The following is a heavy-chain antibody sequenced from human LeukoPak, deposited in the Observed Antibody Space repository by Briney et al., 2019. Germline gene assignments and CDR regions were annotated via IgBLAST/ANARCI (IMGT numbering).Heavy chain of an antibody. J-gene: IGHJ6*02. CDR1: GGSISSYY. V-gene: IGHV4-59*01. Sequence: SETLSLTCTVSGGSISSYYWSWIRQPPGKGLEWIGYIYYSGRTNYNPSLKSRVTISVDTSKNQFSLKLSSVTAADTAVYYCARDRVSSSWSNYYYGMDVWGQGTTVTVSS. CDR2: IYYSGRT. CDR3: ARDRVSSSWSNYYYGMDV. D-gene: IGHD6-13*01.